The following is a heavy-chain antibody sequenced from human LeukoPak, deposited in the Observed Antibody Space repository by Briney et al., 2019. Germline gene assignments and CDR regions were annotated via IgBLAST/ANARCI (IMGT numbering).Heavy chain of an antibody. CDR1: GFTFSSYS. D-gene: IGHD4-17*01. Sequence: PGGSLSLSCAASGFTFSSYSMNWVRQAPGKGLEWVSSISSSSSYIYYADSVKGRFTISRDNAKNSLYLQMNSLRAEDTAVYYCARWDDYGDPGVDYWGQGTLVTVSS. CDR3: ARWDDYGDPGVDY. V-gene: IGHV3-21*01. CDR2: ISSSSSYI. J-gene: IGHJ4*02.